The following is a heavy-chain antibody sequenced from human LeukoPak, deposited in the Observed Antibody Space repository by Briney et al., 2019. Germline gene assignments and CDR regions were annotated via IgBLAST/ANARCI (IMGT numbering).Heavy chain of an antibody. CDR3: ARGPDYYDSSGYYPGGDYMDV. Sequence: GGSLRLSCAASGFTFSDYSMNWVRQATGKGLEWVSYISSIGATIYYADSVKGRFTISRDNAKNSLFLQMNSLRAEDTAVYYCARGPDYYDSSGYYPGGDYMDVWGKGTTVTISS. V-gene: IGHV3-48*01. J-gene: IGHJ6*03. CDR2: ISSIGATI. CDR1: GFTFSDYS. D-gene: IGHD3-22*01.